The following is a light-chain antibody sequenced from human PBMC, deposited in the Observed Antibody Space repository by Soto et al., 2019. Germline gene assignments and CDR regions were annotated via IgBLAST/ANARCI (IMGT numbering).Light chain of an antibody. Sequence: QSALTQPASVSGSPGQSITISCAGTMRDVGAYTLVSWYQQHPGRAPQLIIYEVRNRPSGISFRFSGSKSGNTASLTISGRQAEDEADYYCSSYTSKSSLIFGGGTKLTVL. V-gene: IGLV2-14*01. J-gene: IGLJ2*01. CDR1: MRDVGAYTL. CDR3: SSYTSKSSLI. CDR2: EVR.